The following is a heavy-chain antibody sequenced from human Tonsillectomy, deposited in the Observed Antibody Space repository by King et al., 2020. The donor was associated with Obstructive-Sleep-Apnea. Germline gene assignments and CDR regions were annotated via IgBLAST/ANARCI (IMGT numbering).Heavy chain of an antibody. V-gene: IGHV3-9*01. CDR1: GFTFDDYA. D-gene: IGHD6-19*01. CDR2: ISWNSGSL. Sequence: VQLVESGGGLVQPGRSLRLSCAASGFTFDDYAMHWVRQAPGKGLEWVSGISWNSGSLVYADSVKGRFTISRDNAKNSLFLQMNSRRPEDTALYYCAKATAAVAGLGYFDLWGRGTLVTVSS. J-gene: IGHJ2*01. CDR3: AKATAAVAGLGYFDL.